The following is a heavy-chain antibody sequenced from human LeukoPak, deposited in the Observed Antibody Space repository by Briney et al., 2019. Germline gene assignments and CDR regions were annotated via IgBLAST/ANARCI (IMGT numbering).Heavy chain of an antibody. CDR1: GLIVSSNY. CDR3: AKGGDCSTTSCLTGGLDV. J-gene: IGHJ6*04. D-gene: IGHD2-2*01. Sequence: GGSLRLSCAASGLIVSSNYMSWVRQAPGKGLEWVSVIYTGGSTYYADSVKGRFTISRDNSKNTVYLQMSSLRAEDTAVYYCAKGGDCSTTSCLTGGLDVWGKGTTVTVSS. CDR2: IYTGGST. V-gene: IGHV3-53*01.